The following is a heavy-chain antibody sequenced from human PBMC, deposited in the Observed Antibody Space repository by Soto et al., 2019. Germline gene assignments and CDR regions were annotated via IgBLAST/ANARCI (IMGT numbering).Heavy chain of an antibody. V-gene: IGHV1-69*01. Sequence: QVQLVQSGAEVKKPGSSVKVSCKAAGGTFRNYPFSWVRQAPRQGLEWMGGISPVVGIPNYAQKFQARVTITADESTYTVYMELSSLKSEVKAVYYCARVLEFRDGYISLFYFCGQGTQVTVSS. CDR2: ISPVVGIP. CDR1: GGTFRNYP. D-gene: IGHD5-12*01. CDR3: ARVLEFRDGYISLFYF. J-gene: IGHJ4*02.